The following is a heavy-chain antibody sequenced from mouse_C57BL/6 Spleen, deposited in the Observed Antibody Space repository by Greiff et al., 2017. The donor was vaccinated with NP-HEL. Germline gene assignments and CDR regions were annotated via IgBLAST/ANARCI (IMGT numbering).Heavy chain of an antibody. D-gene: IGHD2-10*02. J-gene: IGHJ4*01. CDR3: ARYGNYDAMDY. V-gene: IGHV1-82*01. CDR2: IYPGDGDT. Sequence: LVESGPELVKPGASVKISCKASGYAFSSSWMNWVKQRPGKGLEWIGRIYPGDGDTNYNGKFKGKATLTADKSSSTAYMQLSSLTSEDSAVYFCARYGNYDAMDYWGQGTSVTVSS. CDR1: GYAFSSSW.